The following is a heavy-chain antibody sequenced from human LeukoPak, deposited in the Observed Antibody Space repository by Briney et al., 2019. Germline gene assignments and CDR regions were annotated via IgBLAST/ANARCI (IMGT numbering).Heavy chain of an antibody. D-gene: IGHD2-21*02. V-gene: IGHV3-53*04. J-gene: IGHJ6*02. Sequence: GGSLRLSCAASGFTFSSNYMSWVRQAPGKGLEWVSVIYSGGSTYYTDSVKGRFTISRHNSKNKLYLKMNSLRAEDTAVYYCARAGSVVTEDYYYYGMDVWGQGTTVTVSS. CDR1: GFTFSSNY. CDR3: ARAGSVVTEDYYYYGMDV. CDR2: IYSGGST.